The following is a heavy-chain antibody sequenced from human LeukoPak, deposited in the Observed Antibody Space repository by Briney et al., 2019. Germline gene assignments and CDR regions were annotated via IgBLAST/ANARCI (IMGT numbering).Heavy chain of an antibody. V-gene: IGHV4-39*07. CDR2: IHYGGTT. CDR3: ANIAVAAHYYYYGMDV. D-gene: IGHD6-19*01. CDR1: GGSIGSGYY. J-gene: IGHJ6*02. Sequence: SETLSLTCTVSGGSIGSGYYWAWIRQPPGKGLEWIGSIHYGGTTHYNPSLKSRVTISVDTSKNQFSLKLSSVTAADTAVYYCANIAVAAHYYYYGMDVWGQGTTVTVSS.